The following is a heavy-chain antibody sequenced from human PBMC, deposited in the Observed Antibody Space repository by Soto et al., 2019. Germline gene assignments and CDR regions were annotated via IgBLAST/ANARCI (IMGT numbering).Heavy chain of an antibody. J-gene: IGHJ4*02. Sequence: QVQLVESGGGVVQPGRSLRLSCAASGFTFSSYGMHWVRQAPGKGLEWVAVLWYDGSNKYYADSVKGRFTISRDNSKNTLYLQMNSLRAEDTAVYYCARVRGYDSSGYPIDYWGQGTLVTVSS. CDR3: ARVRGYDSSGYPIDY. CDR1: GFTFSSYG. V-gene: IGHV3-33*01. D-gene: IGHD3-22*01. CDR2: LWYDGSNK.